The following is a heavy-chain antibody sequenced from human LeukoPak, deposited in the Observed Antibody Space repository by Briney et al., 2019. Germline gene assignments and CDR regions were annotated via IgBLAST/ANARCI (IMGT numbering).Heavy chain of an antibody. Sequence: GSLRLSCAASGFTFSNAWMSWIRQPPGKGLEWIGYIYYSGSTNYNPSLKSRVTISVDTSKNQFSLKLSSVTAADTAVYYCARDDGQQQLALWGQGTLVTVSS. CDR1: GFTFSNAW. D-gene: IGHD6-13*01. CDR3: ARDDGQQQLAL. J-gene: IGHJ4*02. CDR2: IYYSGST. V-gene: IGHV4-59*01.